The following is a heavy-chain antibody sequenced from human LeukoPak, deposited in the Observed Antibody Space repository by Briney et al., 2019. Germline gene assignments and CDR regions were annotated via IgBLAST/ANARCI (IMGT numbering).Heavy chain of an antibody. V-gene: IGHV3-30*18. CDR3: AKADSSGWWGGVDY. CDR2: ISYDGSNK. D-gene: IGHD6-19*01. J-gene: IGHJ4*02. CDR1: GFTFSSYG. Sequence: PGRSLRLSCAASGFTFSSYGMHWVRQAPGKGLEWVAVISYDGSNKYYADSVKGRFTISRDNSKNTLYLQTNSLRAEDTAVYYCAKADSSGWWGGVDYWGQGTLVTVSS.